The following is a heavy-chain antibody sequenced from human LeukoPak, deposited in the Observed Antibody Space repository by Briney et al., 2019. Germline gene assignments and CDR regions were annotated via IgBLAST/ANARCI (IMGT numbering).Heavy chain of an antibody. D-gene: IGHD3-22*01. CDR3: AKGPHVGSGYHPDY. V-gene: IGHV3-23*01. J-gene: IGHJ4*02. CDR2: ITGSDDRT. CDR1: GFTFSNSA. Sequence: GGSLSLSCAASGFTFSNSAITWVRQAPGKGLEWVSTITGSDDRTYYADSVKGRFTISRDYSRNTLHFQMNSLRGEDTAMYYCAKGPHVGSGYHPDYWGQGTLVTVCS.